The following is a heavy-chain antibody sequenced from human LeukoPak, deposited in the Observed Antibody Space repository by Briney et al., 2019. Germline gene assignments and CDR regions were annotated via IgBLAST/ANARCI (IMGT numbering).Heavy chain of an antibody. CDR1: GGSISSGDYY. CDR3: ARDSTHYYDSSGYPYYFDY. V-gene: IGHV4-30-4*01. CDR2: IYYSGST. Sequence: PSETLSLTCTVSGGSISSGDYYWSWIRQPPGKGLEWIGYIYYSGSTYYNPSLKSRVTISVDTSKNQFSLKLSSVTAADTAVYYCARDSTHYYDSSGYPYYFDYWGQGTLVTVSS. J-gene: IGHJ4*02. D-gene: IGHD3-22*01.